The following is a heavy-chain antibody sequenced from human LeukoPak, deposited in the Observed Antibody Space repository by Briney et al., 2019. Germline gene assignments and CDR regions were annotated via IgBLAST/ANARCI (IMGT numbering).Heavy chain of an antibody. Sequence: SETLSLTCTVSGGSIGTYYWSWIRQPPGKGLEWIGYIYYSGSTYYNPSLKSRVTISVDTSKNQFSLKLSSVTAADTAVYYCARDLLNEGNHLDYWGQGTLVTVSS. CDR1: GGSIGTYY. V-gene: IGHV4-59*12. CDR3: ARDLLNEGNHLDY. CDR2: IYYSGST. J-gene: IGHJ4*02. D-gene: IGHD4-23*01.